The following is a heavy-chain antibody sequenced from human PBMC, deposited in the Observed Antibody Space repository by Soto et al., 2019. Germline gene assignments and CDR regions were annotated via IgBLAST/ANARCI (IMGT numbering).Heavy chain of an antibody. CDR1: GFTFSGYP. CDR3: ARDFIVGAPDYFDY. J-gene: IGHJ4*02. D-gene: IGHD1-26*01. V-gene: IGHV3-30*04. CDR2: ISYDGRVK. Sequence: PGGSLRLSCAASGFTFSGYPMHWVRQAPGKGLEWVAVISYDGRVKYYVDSVKGRFTISRDDSKNTLYLQMNSLRVDDTAVYYCARDFIVGAPDYFDYWGQGTLVSVSS.